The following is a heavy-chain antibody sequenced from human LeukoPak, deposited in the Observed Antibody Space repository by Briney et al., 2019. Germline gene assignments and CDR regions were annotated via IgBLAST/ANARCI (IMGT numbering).Heavy chain of an antibody. CDR1: GFTFASYT. J-gene: IGHJ4*02. D-gene: IGHD1-26*01. CDR3: AKYQVGASCFDY. Sequence: GGSLRLSCAASGFTFASYTMAWVRQAPGKGLEWVSGISGSGSSTYYADSVKGRFTISRDNSKGYLYLQMNSLRGDDTAVYYCAKYQVGASCFDYWGQGTLVTVSS. V-gene: IGHV3-23*01. CDR2: ISGSGSST.